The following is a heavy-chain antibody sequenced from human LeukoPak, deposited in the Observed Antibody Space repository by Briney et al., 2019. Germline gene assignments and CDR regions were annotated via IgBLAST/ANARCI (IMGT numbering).Heavy chain of an antibody. D-gene: IGHD3-22*01. J-gene: IGHJ5*02. CDR2: MNPNSGNT. V-gene: IGHV1-8*01. CDR1: GYTFTSND. Sequence: GASVKVSCKASGYTFTSNDINWVRQATGQGLEWTGWMNPNSGNTGYAQKFQGRVTMTRNTSISTAYMELSSLRSEDTAVYYCAGNYYDSSGYSNWFDPWGQGTLVTVSS. CDR3: AGNYYDSSGYSNWFDP.